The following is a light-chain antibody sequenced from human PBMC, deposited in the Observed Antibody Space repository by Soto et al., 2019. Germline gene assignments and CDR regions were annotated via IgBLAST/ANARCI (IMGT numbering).Light chain of an antibody. V-gene: IGKV3-11*01. CDR3: QQYFTSPIT. Sequence: EIVLTQSPATLSLSAGERATLSCRASQSVSSYLAWYQQKPGQAPRLLIYDASNRATGIPARFSGSGSGTDFTLTISRVDPADFAFYYCQQYFTSPITFGQGTRLEIK. J-gene: IGKJ5*01. CDR1: QSVSSY. CDR2: DAS.